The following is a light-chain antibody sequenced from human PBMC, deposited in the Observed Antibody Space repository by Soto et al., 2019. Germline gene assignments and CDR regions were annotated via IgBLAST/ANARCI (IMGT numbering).Light chain of an antibody. Sequence: QSVLTQPPSVSGAPGQRVTISCTGSSSNIGAGYDVHWYQQLPGTAPKLLIHGNSNRPSGVPDRFSGSKSGTSASLAITGLQAEDEADYYCQSYDSSLYVFGTGTKLTVL. CDR3: QSYDSSLYV. J-gene: IGLJ1*01. CDR2: GNS. V-gene: IGLV1-40*01. CDR1: SSNIGAGYD.